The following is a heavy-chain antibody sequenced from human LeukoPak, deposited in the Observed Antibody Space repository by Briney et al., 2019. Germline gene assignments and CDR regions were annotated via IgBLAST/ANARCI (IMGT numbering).Heavy chain of an antibody. J-gene: IGHJ4*02. CDR3: AKDFPGSGSYDY. V-gene: IGHV3-23*01. Sequence: SGGSLRLSCAASGFTFSGYAMIWVRQAPGKGLEWVSTISTSDDNTYYADSVKGQFTISRDNSKNTLYLRMNSLRAEDTAVYYCAKDFPGSGSYDYWGQGTLVTVSS. D-gene: IGHD3-10*01. CDR1: GFTFSGYA. CDR2: ISTSDDNT.